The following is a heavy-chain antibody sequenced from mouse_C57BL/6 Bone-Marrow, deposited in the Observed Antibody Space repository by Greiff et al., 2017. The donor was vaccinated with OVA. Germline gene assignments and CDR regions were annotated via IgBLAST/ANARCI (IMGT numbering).Heavy chain of an antibody. CDR1: GYTFTDYY. CDR3: ARRTGGDY. V-gene: IGHV1-76*01. J-gene: IGHJ2*01. D-gene: IGHD4-1*01. CDR2: IYPGSGNT. Sequence: VQRVESGAELVRPGASVKLSCKASGYTFTDYYINWVKQRPGQGLEWIARIYPGSGNTYYNEKFKGKATLTAEKSSSTAYMQLSSLTSEDSAVYFCARRTGGDYWGQGTTLTVSS.